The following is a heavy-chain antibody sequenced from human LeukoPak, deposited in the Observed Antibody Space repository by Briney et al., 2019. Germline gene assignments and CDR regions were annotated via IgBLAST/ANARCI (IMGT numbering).Heavy chain of an antibody. CDR3: ARASGEKTYYYGSGSYYYYYYYMDV. D-gene: IGHD3-10*01. V-gene: IGHV1-2*02. CDR1: GYTFTGYY. J-gene: IGHJ6*03. CDR2: INPNSGGT. Sequence: ASVKVSCKASGYTFTGYYMHWVRQAPGQGLEWMGWINPNSGGTNYAQKFQGRLTMTRDTSISTAYMELSRLRSDDTAVYYCARASGEKTYYYGSGSYYYYYYYMDVWGKGTTVTISS.